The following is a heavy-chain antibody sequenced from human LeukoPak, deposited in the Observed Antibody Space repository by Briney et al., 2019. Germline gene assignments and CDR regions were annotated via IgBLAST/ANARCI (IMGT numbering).Heavy chain of an antibody. D-gene: IGHD2-15*01. J-gene: IGHJ4*02. CDR1: GFTFSIYA. V-gene: IGHV3-23*01. CDR2: ISGSGGST. CDR3: AKVRSAVVAAATNY. Sequence: GGPLRLSCAASGFTFSIYAMSWVRQAPGKGLEWVSVISGSGGSTYHADSVKGRFTISRDNSNNTLYLQMNSLRAEDTAIYYCAKVRSAVVAAATNYWGQGTLVTVSS.